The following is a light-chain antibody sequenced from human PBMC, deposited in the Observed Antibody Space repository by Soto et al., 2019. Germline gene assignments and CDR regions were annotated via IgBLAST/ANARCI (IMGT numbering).Light chain of an antibody. V-gene: IGKV3-15*01. Sequence: EIVMTQSPATLSVSPGERATLSCRASQSVSSNLAWYQQKPGQAPRLLIYGASTRATGIPARFSGSGSRTEITLTISSVQSEDFAVCYCQQYNNWPPWTFGEGTKVEIK. CDR1: QSVSSN. CDR3: QQYNNWPPWT. J-gene: IGKJ1*01. CDR2: GAS.